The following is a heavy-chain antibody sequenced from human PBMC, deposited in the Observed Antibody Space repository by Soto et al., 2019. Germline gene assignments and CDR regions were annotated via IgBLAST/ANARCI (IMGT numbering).Heavy chain of an antibody. CDR2: VYYSGST. CDR1: GGSISSGDYY. D-gene: IGHD4-17*01. CDR3: VRKWRDNYGAFYNWFDP. V-gene: IGHV4-30-4*01. Sequence: PSETLSLTCTVSGGSISSGDYYWSWIRQPPGKGLEWIGYVYYSGSTYSNPSLKSRVIISVDTSKNQFSLKLSSVTAADTAVYYCVRKWRDNYGAFYNWFDPWGLGILVTVSS. J-gene: IGHJ5*02.